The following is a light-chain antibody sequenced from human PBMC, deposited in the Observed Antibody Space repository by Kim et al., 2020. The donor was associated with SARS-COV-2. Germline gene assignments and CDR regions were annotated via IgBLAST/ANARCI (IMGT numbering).Light chain of an antibody. CDR2: ANN. CDR3: ATWDDSLDGVL. CDR1: SSSIGRNT. V-gene: IGLV1-44*01. J-gene: IGLJ3*02. Sequence: QSVLIQPPSASGTPGQRVTISCSGTSSSIGRNTVNWYQHLPGTAPKLLIYANNHLVSGVPDRFSGSKSGTSASLAISGLQSEDEADYYCATWDDSLDGVLFGGGTKLTVL.